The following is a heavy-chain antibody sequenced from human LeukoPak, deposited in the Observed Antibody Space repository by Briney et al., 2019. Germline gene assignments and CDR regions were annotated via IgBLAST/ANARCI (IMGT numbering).Heavy chain of an antibody. D-gene: IGHD6-13*01. Sequence: GGSLRLSCAASGFTFSSYWMSWVRQAPGKGLEWVANIKQDGSEKYYVDSVKGRFTISRDNAKNSLYLQMNSLRAEDTAVYYCAKVSGYSSSWTDYYYYGMDVWGQETTVTVSS. CDR2: IKQDGSEK. CDR1: GFTFSSYW. CDR3: AKVSGYSSSWTDYYYYGMDV. J-gene: IGHJ6*02. V-gene: IGHV3-7*01.